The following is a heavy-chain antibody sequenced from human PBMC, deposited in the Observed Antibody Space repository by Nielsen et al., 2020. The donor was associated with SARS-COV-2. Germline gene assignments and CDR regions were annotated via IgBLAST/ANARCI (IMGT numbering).Heavy chain of an antibody. D-gene: IGHD1-14*01. CDR1: GGSISSFS. V-gene: IGHV4-59*08. CDR2: IYYSGST. Sequence: SETLSLTCTVSGGSISSFSWSWIRQPPGKGLEWIGYIYYSGSTYYNPSPKSRVTMSVDTSKNQFSLKLSSVTAADTAVYYCARRAEYGMDVWGQGTTVTVSS. J-gene: IGHJ6*02. CDR3: ARRAEYGMDV.